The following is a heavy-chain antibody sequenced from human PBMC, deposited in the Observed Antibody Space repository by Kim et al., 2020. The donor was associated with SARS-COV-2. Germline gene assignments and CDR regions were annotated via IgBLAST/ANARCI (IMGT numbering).Heavy chain of an antibody. V-gene: IGHV3-7*01. Sequence: YYVDSVKGRFTNSRDTAKNSLYLQMNSLRAEDTAVYYCARDGATVTTQVYWGQGTLVTVSS. J-gene: IGHJ4*02. D-gene: IGHD4-17*01. CDR3: ARDGATVTTQVY.